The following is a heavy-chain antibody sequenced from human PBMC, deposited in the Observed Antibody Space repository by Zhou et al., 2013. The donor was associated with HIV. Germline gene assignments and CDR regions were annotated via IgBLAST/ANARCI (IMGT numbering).Heavy chain of an antibody. J-gene: IGHJ5*02. CDR2: INPSGGGT. D-gene: IGHD3-9*01. V-gene: IGHV1-46*01. CDR3: VREFRYFDWLSDNWFDP. Sequence: QVQLVQSGAEVKKPGASVKVSCKASGYTFTSYYMHWVRQAPGQGLEWMGMINPSGGGTSYAQKFQGRVTMTRDTSTSTVYMELSSLRSEDTAVYYCVREFRYFDWLSDNWFDPWGQGTLVTVSS. CDR1: GYTFTSYY.